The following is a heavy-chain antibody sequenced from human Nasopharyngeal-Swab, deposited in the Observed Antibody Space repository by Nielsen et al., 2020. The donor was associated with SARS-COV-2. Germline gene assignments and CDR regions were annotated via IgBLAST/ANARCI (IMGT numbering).Heavy chain of an antibody. CDR1: GFTFDDYA. CDR3: ARDRVGATEDYYYYYGMDV. Sequence: GGSLRLSCAASGFTFDDYAMHWVRQAPGKGLEWVSGISWNSGSIGYADSVKGRFTISRDNAKNSLYLQMNSLRAEDTAVYYCARDRVGATEDYYYYYGMDVWGQGTTVTVSS. V-gene: IGHV3-9*01. CDR2: ISWNSGSI. D-gene: IGHD1-26*01. J-gene: IGHJ6*02.